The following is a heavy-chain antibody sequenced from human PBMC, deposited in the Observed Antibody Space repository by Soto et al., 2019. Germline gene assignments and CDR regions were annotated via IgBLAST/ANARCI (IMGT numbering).Heavy chain of an antibody. D-gene: IGHD2-2*02. CDR2: IIPIFGTA. V-gene: IGHV1-69*06. J-gene: IGHJ6*02. CDR3: ARHPYPSYYYGMDV. CDR1: GGTFSSYA. Sequence: ASVKVSCKASGGTFSSYAISWVRQAPGQGLEWMGGIIPIFGTANYAQKFQGRVTITADKSTSTAYMELSSLRSEDTAVYYCARHPYPSYYYGMDVWGQGTTVTVSS.